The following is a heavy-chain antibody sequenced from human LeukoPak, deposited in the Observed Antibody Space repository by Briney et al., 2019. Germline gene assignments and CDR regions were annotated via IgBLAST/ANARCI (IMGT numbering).Heavy chain of an antibody. Sequence: SETLSLTCTVSGGSISSYYWSWIRQPPGKGLEWIGYIYSSGSTNYNPSLKSRVTMSVDTSKNQFSLKVSSVTAADTAVHYCARVFDSASQAYFYYMDVWGKGTTVTISS. CDR2: IYSSGST. V-gene: IGHV4-59*01. CDR3: ARVFDSASQAYFYYMDV. J-gene: IGHJ6*03. CDR1: GGSISSYY. D-gene: IGHD3-10*01.